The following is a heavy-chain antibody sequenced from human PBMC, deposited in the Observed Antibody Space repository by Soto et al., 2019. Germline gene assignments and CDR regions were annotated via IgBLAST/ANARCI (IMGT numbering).Heavy chain of an antibody. Sequence: PSVKVSCKVSGYTLTELSMHWVRQAPGKGLEWMGGFDPEDGETIYAQKFQGRVTMTEDTSTDTAYMELSSLRSEDTAVYYCATDRTTGTTYSYYGMDVWGQGTTVTVSS. J-gene: IGHJ6*02. CDR3: ATDRTTGTTYSYYGMDV. CDR1: GYTLTELS. CDR2: FDPEDGET. V-gene: IGHV1-24*01. D-gene: IGHD1-1*01.